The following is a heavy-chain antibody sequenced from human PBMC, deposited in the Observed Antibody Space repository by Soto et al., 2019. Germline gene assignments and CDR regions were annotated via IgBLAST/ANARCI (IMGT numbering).Heavy chain of an antibody. CDR2: IYDSGDT. D-gene: IGHD2-2*01. Sequence: SETLSLTCSVSGNSISSYFRSWIRQAPGKGLEWVGFIYDSGDTNYNPSLKSRVTISLDTSKNQFSLKLTSVTAADTAMYYRVSSRSAIYGDAFDVWGQGTMVTVSS. V-gene: IGHV4-59*01. J-gene: IGHJ3*01. CDR3: VSSRSAIYGDAFDV. CDR1: GNSISSYF.